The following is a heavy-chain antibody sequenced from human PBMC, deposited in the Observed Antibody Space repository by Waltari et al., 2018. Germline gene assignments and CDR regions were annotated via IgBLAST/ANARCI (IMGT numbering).Heavy chain of an antibody. CDR2: ISSSGSTI. J-gene: IGHJ4*02. V-gene: IGHV3-48*03. Sequence: EVQLVESGGGLVQPGGSLRLTCGASGFTLRSYDMNWVRQAPGKGLEWVSYISSSGSTIYYSDSVKGRFTISRDNAKNSLYLQMNSLRAEDTAVYYCARGYSSSWYSPPIDYWGQGPLVTVSS. CDR3: ARGYSSSWYSPPIDY. D-gene: IGHD6-13*01. CDR1: GFTLRSYD.